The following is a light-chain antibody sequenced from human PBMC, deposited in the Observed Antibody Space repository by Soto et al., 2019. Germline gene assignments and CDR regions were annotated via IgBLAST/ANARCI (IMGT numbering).Light chain of an antibody. CDR1: QSVSSSY. V-gene: IGKV3-20*01. Sequence: EIVLTQSPATLSLSPGERATLSCRASQSVSSSYLAWYQQKPGQAPRPLIYGASSRATGIPDRFSGSGSVTDFTLTISRLEPEDLAVYYCQQYCSSPRFTFGPGTKVDSK. J-gene: IGKJ3*01. CDR3: QQYCSSPRFT. CDR2: GAS.